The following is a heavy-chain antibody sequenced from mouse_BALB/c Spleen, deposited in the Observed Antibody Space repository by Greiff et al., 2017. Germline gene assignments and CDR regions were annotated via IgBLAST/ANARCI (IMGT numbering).Heavy chain of an antibody. V-gene: IGHV1-80*01. CDR1: GYAFSSYW. Sequence: QVQLQQSGAELVRPGSSVKISCKASGYAFSSYWMNWVKQRPGQGLEWIGQIYPGDGDTNYNGKFKGKATLTADKSSSTAYMQLSSLTSEDSAVYFCAILYYYGSSYWYVDVWGAGTTVTVSS. D-gene: IGHD1-1*01. CDR3: AILYYYGSSYWYVDV. J-gene: IGHJ1*01. CDR2: IYPGDGDT.